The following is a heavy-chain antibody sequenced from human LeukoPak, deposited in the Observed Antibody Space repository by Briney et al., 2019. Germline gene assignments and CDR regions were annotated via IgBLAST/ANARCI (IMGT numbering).Heavy chain of an antibody. V-gene: IGHV4-39*07. J-gene: IGHJ5*02. D-gene: IGHD4-23*01. CDR2: ISYSGSA. CDR1: GGSISSSPYH. Sequence: SETLSLTCTVSGGSISSSPYHWGWIRQPPGKTLEWIGSISYSGSAYYNSPLKSRVTISADRSNNQLSLKLTSVTAADTAVYYCGRDRGGNSFDPWGQGTLVIVSS. CDR3: GRDRGGNSFDP.